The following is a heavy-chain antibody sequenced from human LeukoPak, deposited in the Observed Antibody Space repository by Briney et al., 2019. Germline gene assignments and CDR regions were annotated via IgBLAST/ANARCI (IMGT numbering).Heavy chain of an antibody. CDR2: INAGNGNT. V-gene: IGHV1-3*01. CDR3: ARDRRLLTMVRGVITQPVLPPGFDY. D-gene: IGHD3-10*01. Sequence: ASVKVSCKASGYTFTTYVMQWVRQAPGQRLEWMGWINAGNGNTKHSQKFQGRVTITRDTSASTAYMELSSLRSEDTAVYYCARDRRLLTMVRGVITQPVLPPGFDYWGQGTLVTVSS. J-gene: IGHJ4*02. CDR1: GYTFTTYV.